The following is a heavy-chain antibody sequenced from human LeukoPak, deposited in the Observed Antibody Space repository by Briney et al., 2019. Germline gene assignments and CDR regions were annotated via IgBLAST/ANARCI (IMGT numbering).Heavy chain of an antibody. D-gene: IGHD1-26*01. Sequence: GGSLRLSCAASGFTFRSYGMSWVRRAPGKGLEWVSYISSSGSTIYYADSVKGRFTISRDNAKNSLYLQMNSLRAEDTAVYYCARDKNGGSYYEWGQGTLVTVSS. CDR1: GFTFRSYG. V-gene: IGHV3-48*04. CDR2: ISSSGSTI. J-gene: IGHJ4*02. CDR3: ARDKNGGSYYE.